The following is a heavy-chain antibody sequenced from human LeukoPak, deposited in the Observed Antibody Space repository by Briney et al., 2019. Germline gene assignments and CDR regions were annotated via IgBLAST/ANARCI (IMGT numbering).Heavy chain of an antibody. Sequence: SETLPLTCTVSGGSIGSGDYYWSWIRRPPGKGLEWIGYIYYSGSTYYNPSLKSRITISVNTSKSQFSLKLSSVTAADTAVYYCARGLFGYCSSTSCYRWFDPWGQGTLVTVSS. CDR3: ARGLFGYCSSTSCYRWFDP. J-gene: IGHJ5*02. CDR2: IYYSGST. V-gene: IGHV4-30-4*08. CDR1: GGSIGSGDYY. D-gene: IGHD2-2*03.